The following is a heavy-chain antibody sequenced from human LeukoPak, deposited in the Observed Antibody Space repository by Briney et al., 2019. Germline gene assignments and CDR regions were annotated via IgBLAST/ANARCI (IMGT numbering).Heavy chain of an antibody. D-gene: IGHD3-16*01. Sequence: SETLSLTCAVYGGSFSGYYWSWIRQPPGKGLEWIGYIYYSGSTNYNPSLKSRVTISVDTSKNQFSLKLSSVTAADTAVYYCAREPQGGWFDPWGQGTLVTVSS. CDR1: GGSFSGYY. J-gene: IGHJ5*02. CDR2: IYYSGST. CDR3: AREPQGGWFDP. V-gene: IGHV4-59*01.